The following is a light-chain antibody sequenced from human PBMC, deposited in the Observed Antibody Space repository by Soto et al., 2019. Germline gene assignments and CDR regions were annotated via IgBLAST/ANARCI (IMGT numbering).Light chain of an antibody. J-gene: IGLJ7*01. V-gene: IGLV2-14*01. CDR2: DVS. CDR1: SSDVGGSNY. CDR3: AAWDDSLGSHAV. Sequence: QSVLTQPASVSGSPGQSITISCTGTSSDVGGSNYVSWYQQLPGKAPKLMIYDVSDRPSGVSNRFSGSKSGNTASLTISGLQAEDEADYYCAAWDDSLGSHAVFGGGTQLTVL.